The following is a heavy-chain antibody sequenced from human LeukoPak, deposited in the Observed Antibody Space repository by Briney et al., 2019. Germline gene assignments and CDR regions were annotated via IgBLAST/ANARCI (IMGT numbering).Heavy chain of an antibody. CDR3: ARWTVINWNDRGGWFDP. CDR1: GGSISSGDYY. V-gene: IGHV4-30-4*01. CDR2: IYYSGST. J-gene: IGHJ5*02. D-gene: IGHD1-20*01. Sequence: SETLSLTCTVSGGSISSGDYYWSWIRQPPGKGLEWIGYIYYSGSTYYNPSLKSRVTISVDTSKNQFSLKLSSVTAADTAVYYCARWTVINWNDRGGWFDPWGQGTLVTVSS.